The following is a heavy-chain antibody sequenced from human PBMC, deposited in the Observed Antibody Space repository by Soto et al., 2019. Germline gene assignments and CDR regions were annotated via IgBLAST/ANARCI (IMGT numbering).Heavy chain of an antibody. V-gene: IGHV1-3*01. CDR2: INAGNGKT. Sequence: QVQLVQSGAEVKKPGASVKVSCKASGYTFSSYAMHWVRQAPGQRPEWMGWINAGNGKTKYSEKLQGRVTITRDTSVTTAYMELSSLRSEDTAVYNCARGRWTQTTADYYLDYWGQGTLVTVSS. J-gene: IGHJ4*02. CDR1: GYTFSSYA. D-gene: IGHD1-1*01. CDR3: ARGRWTQTTADYYLDY.